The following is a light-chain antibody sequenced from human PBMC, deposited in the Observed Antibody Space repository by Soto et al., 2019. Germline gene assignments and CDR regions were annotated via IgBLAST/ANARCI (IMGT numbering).Light chain of an antibody. Sequence: QSVLTQPPSVSGAPGQRVTISCTGSSSNIGAGYNVHWYQQLPGTAPKLLIYANSNRPSGVPDRFSGSRSGTSASLAITGLQAEDEADYFCQSYDSNLSESEGFGGGTKLTVL. V-gene: IGLV1-40*01. CDR1: SSNIGAGYN. CDR3: QSYDSNLSESEG. J-gene: IGLJ2*01. CDR2: ANS.